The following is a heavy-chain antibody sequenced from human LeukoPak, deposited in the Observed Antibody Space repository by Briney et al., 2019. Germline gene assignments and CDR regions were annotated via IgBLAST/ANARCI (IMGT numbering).Heavy chain of an antibody. Sequence: ASVKVSCKASGYIFINYGISWVRQAPGQGLEWMGWIRTYNGHTNYEPNLLDRLTMTTDTSTSTAYMELRRLTSDDTAVYYCAKARDTVLNEYWGQGTLVTVSS. J-gene: IGHJ4*02. CDR2: IRTYNGHT. CDR1: GYIFINYG. CDR3: AKARDTVLNEY. D-gene: IGHD3-10*01. V-gene: IGHV1-18*01.